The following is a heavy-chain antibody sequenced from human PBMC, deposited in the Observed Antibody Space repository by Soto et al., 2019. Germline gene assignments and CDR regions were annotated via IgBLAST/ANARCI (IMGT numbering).Heavy chain of an antibody. CDR3: AQDRGQVRRYFGDVTDV. D-gene: IGHD3-9*01. CDR2: ISDDGSYQ. Sequence: QVQLVESGGGVVQPGRSLRLSCAASGIAFRNYGMHWVRQAPGRGLEWVAVISDDGSYQNTADSVKGRFTISRDNSKQTLYLLMNSLRADDTGGYYCAQDRGQVRRYFGDVTDVWGQGTKVTVSS. CDR1: GIAFRNYG. J-gene: IGHJ6*02. V-gene: IGHV3-30*18.